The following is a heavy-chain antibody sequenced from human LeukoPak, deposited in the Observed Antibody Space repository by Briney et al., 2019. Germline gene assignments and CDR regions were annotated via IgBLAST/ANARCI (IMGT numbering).Heavy chain of an antibody. D-gene: IGHD4-17*01. J-gene: IGHJ3*02. CDR2: IYYSGGT. CDR3: ARMAYGGSYAFDI. Sequence: SETLSLTCTVSGGSFSSYYWSWIRQPPGKGLEWIGYIYYSGGTNYNPSLKSRVTISVDTSKNQFSLKLSSVTAADTAMYYCARMAYGGSYAFDIWGQGTMVTISS. V-gene: IGHV4-59*08. CDR1: GGSFSSYY.